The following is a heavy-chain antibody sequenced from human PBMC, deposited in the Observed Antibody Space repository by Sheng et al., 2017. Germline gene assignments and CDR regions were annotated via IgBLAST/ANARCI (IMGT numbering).Heavy chain of an antibody. J-gene: IGHJ5*02. CDR1: GFTFSDYY. D-gene: IGHD4-17*01. V-gene: IGHV3-11*05. Sequence: QVQLVESGGGLVKPGGSLRLSCAASGFTFSDYYMSWFRQAPGKGLDWVSYISSSSSYINYADSVKGRFTISRDNAKNSLYLQMNSLRAEDTAVYYCARKQYGDYGGNWFDPWGQGTLVTVSS. CDR2: ISSSSSYI. CDR3: ARKQYGDYGGNWFDP.